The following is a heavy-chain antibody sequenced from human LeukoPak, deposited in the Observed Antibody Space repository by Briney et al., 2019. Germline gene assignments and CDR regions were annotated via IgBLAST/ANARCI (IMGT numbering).Heavy chain of an antibody. J-gene: IGHJ5*02. Sequence: ASVKVSCKASGYTSTSYDINWVRQATGQGLEWMGWVNPNSGNTGYAQKFQGRVTITRNTSISTAYMELSSLRSEDTAVYYCALRGVGSRFDPWGQGTLVTVSS. V-gene: IGHV1-8*03. CDR1: GYTSTSYD. CDR2: VNPNSGNT. D-gene: IGHD3-16*01. CDR3: ALRGVGSRFDP.